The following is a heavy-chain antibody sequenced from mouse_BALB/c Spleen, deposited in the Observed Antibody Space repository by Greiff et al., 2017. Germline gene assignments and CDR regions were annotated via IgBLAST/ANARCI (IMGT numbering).Heavy chain of an antibody. D-gene: IGHD2-3*01. CDR1: GFSLTSYG. V-gene: IGHV2-2*02. CDR2: IWSGGST. J-gene: IGHJ4*01. CDR3: ASRDCYYVRGGMDY. Sequence: QVQLQQSGPGLVQPSQSLSITCTVSGFSLTSYGVHWVRQSPGKGLEWLGVIWSGGSTDYNAAFISRLSISKDNSNSQVFFKMNSLQANDTAIYYFASRDCYYVRGGMDYWGQGTSVTVSS.